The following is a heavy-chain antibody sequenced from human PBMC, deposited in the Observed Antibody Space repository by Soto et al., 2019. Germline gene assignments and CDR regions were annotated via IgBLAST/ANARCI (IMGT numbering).Heavy chain of an antibody. D-gene: IGHD2-15*01. CDR2: IYYSGST. Sequence: SETLSLTCTVSGGSISSGGYYWSWIRQHPGKGLEWIGYIYYSGSTYYNPSLKSRVTISVDTSKNQFSLKLSSVTAADTAVYYCARERYCSGGSCRILDYWGQGTLVTVSS. CDR1: GGSISSGGYY. CDR3: ARERYCSGGSCRILDY. V-gene: IGHV4-31*03. J-gene: IGHJ4*02.